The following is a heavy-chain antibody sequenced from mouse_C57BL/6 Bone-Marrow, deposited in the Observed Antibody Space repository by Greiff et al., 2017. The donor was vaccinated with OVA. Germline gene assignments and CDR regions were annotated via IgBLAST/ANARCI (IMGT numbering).Heavy chain of an antibody. CDR3: ALSGDGYYVGYYAMDD. CDR2: IHPNSGST. J-gene: IGHJ4*01. Sequence: QVQLQQPGAELVKPGASVKLSCKASGYTFTSYWMHWVKQRPGQGLEWIGMIHPNSGSTNYNEKFKSKATLTADKSSSTAYMQLSSLTSEDSAVYYCALSGDGYYVGYYAMDDWGKGTSVTVSS. D-gene: IGHD2-3*01. CDR1: GYTFTSYW. V-gene: IGHV1-64*01.